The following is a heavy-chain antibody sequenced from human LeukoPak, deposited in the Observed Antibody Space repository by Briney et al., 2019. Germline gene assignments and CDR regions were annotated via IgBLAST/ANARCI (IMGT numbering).Heavy chain of an antibody. D-gene: IGHD6-19*01. CDR2: IYYSGST. CDR3: ARGIASLEPYSSGWYEGAFDI. Sequence: SETLSLTCTVSVDSISSSCWSWIRQPPGKGLEWIGYIYYSGSTNYSPSLKSRVAISIDTSKNQFSLKLSSVTAADTAVYYCARGIASLEPYSSGWYEGAFDIWGQGTKVTVSS. J-gene: IGHJ3*02. CDR1: VDSISSSC. V-gene: IGHV4-59*13.